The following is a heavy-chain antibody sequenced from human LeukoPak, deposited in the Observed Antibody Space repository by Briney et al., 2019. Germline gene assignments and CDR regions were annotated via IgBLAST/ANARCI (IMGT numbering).Heavy chain of an antibody. CDR3: AKDIGAALDWSFDY. V-gene: IGHV3-9*01. CDR2: ISWNSGSI. D-gene: IGHD3-9*01. J-gene: IGHJ4*02. Sequence: GWSLRLSCAASGFTFDDYAMHWVRQAPGKGLEWVSGISWNSGSIGYADSVKGRFTISRDNAKNSLYLQMNSLTAEDTALYYCAKDIGAALDWSFDYWGQGTLVTVSS. CDR1: GFTFDDYA.